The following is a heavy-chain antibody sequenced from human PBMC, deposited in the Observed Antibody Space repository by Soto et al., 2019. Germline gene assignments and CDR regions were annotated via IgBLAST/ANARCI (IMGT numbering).Heavy chain of an antibody. CDR3: AKYAVETAPRPDPDGKDV. Sequence: PGESLKISCKGSGYRFSSYWIAWVRQMPGKGLEWMGIIYPGDSDTRYSPSFQGQVTISADTSISTVYLQWSSLKASDTAKYFCAKYAVETAPRPDPDGKDVWGHGTTVTVSS. J-gene: IGHJ6*02. CDR2: IYPGDSDT. CDR1: GYRFSSYW. V-gene: IGHV5-51*01. D-gene: IGHD2-15*01.